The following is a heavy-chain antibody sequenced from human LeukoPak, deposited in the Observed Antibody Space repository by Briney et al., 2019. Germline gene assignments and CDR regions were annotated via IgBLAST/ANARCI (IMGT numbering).Heavy chain of an antibody. CDR3: ARGGAYSLYGMDV. CDR1: GGSFSGYC. V-gene: IGHV4-34*01. Sequence: SETLSLTCAVYGGSFSGYCWSWIRQPPGKGLEWIGEINHSGSTNYNPSLKSRVTISVDTSRNQFSLKLSSVTAADTAVYYCARGGAYSLYGMDVWGQGTTVTVPS. D-gene: IGHD4-11*01. J-gene: IGHJ6*02. CDR2: INHSGST.